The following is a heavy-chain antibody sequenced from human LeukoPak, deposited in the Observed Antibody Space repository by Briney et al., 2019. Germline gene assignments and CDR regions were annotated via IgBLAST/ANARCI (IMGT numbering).Heavy chain of an antibody. J-gene: IGHJ4*02. Sequence: GGSLRLSCAASGFTFSRYSMHWVRQAPGKGLVWVSHVNSDGSGTDYADSVKGRFTISRDNAKSTLYLQMNSLRAEDTAVYYCAAGHSSTWPIGDYWGQGTLVTVSS. V-gene: IGHV3-74*01. CDR2: VNSDGSGT. D-gene: IGHD6-13*01. CDR1: GFTFSRYS. CDR3: AAGHSSTWPIGDY.